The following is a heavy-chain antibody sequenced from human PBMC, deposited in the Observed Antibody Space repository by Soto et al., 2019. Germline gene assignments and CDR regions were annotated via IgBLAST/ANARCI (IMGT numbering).Heavy chain of an antibody. CDR2: INPNSGGT. J-gene: IGHJ4*02. V-gene: IGHV1-2*02. D-gene: IGHD1-1*01. Sequence: QVQLVQSGAEVKGPGASGRVSCKASGYTFTDYYIHWVRQAPGQGLEWMGWINPNSGGTNYAQKFQGRVTLTRDTSLSTAYMELSGLISDDTAVYYCARDGGLEFDYWGQGTLVTVSS. CDR1: GYTFTDYY. CDR3: ARDGGLEFDY.